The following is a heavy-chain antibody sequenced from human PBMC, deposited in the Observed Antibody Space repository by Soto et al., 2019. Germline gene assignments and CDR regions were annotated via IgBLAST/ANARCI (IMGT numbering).Heavy chain of an antibody. CDR3: ASVFRDRYYYYGMDV. V-gene: IGHV1-69*01. Sequence: QVQLVQSGAEVKKPGSSVKVSCKASGGTFSSYAISWVRQAPGQGLEWMGGIIPIFGTANYAQKFQGRVTITADESTSTAYMELSSLRSEDTDVYYCASVFRDRYYYYGMDVWGQGTKVTVSS. CDR1: GGTFSSYA. J-gene: IGHJ6*02. D-gene: IGHD3-10*01. CDR2: IIPIFGTA.